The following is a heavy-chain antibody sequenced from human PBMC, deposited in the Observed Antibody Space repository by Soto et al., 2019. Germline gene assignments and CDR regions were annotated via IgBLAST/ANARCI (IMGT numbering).Heavy chain of an antibody. CDR2: INPSGGST. Sequence: ASVKVSCKASGYTFTSYYMHWVRQAPGQGLEWMGIINPSGGSTSYAQKFQGRVTMTRDTSTSTVYMELSSLRSEDTAVYYCARERYPEYYYDSSGYQNYYYYGMDVWGQGTTVTVSS. CDR3: ARERYPEYYYDSSGYQNYYYYGMDV. J-gene: IGHJ6*02. D-gene: IGHD3-22*01. V-gene: IGHV1-46*01. CDR1: GYTFTSYY.